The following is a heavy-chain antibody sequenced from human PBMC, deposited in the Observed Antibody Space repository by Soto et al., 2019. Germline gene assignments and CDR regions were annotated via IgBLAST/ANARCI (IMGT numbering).Heavy chain of an antibody. CDR3: ARAMTTVTTLDY. J-gene: IGHJ4*02. D-gene: IGHD4-17*01. V-gene: IGHV4-30-2*01. CDR1: GGSISSGGYS. Sequence: TLSLTCTVSGGSISSGGYSWSWIRQPPGKGLEWIGYIYHSGSTYYNPSLKSRVTISVDRSKNQFSLKLSSVTAADTAVYYCARAMTTVTTLDYWGQGTLVTVSS. CDR2: IYHSGST.